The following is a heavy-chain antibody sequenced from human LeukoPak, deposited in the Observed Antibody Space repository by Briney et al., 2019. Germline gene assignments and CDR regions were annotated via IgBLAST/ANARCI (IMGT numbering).Heavy chain of an antibody. Sequence: SVKVSCKASGGTFSSYAISWVRQAPGQGLEWMGGIIPIFGTASYAQKFQGRVTITTDESTSTAYMELSSLRSEDTAVYYCARDQDYWFDPWGQGTLVTVSS. V-gene: IGHV1-69*05. CDR1: GGTFSSYA. CDR2: IIPIFGTA. CDR3: ARDQDYWFDP. J-gene: IGHJ5*02. D-gene: IGHD3/OR15-3a*01.